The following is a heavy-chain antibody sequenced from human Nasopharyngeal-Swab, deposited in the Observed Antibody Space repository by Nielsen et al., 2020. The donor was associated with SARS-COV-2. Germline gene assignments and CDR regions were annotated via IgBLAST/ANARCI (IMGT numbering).Heavy chain of an antibody. CDR3: ARSGSYYYGMDV. V-gene: IGHV4-30-2*02. Sequence: SETLSLTCAVSGGSISSGGYSWSWIRQPPGKGLEWIGYIYHSGSTYYNPSLKSRVTISVDWSKNQFSLKLSSVTAADTAVYYCARSGSYYYGMDVWGQGTTVTVSS. CDR2: IYHSGST. J-gene: IGHJ6*02. CDR1: GGSISSGGYS.